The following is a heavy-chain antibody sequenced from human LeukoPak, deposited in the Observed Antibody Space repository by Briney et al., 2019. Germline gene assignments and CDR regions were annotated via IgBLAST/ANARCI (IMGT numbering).Heavy chain of an antibody. Sequence: GGSLRLSCAASGFTFSSYWMSWVRQAPGKGLEWVANIKQDGSEKYYVDSVKGRFTISRDNAKNSLYLQMNSLRAEDTAVYYCAKSDRVGATRYFDYWGQGTLVTVSS. D-gene: IGHD1-26*01. CDR3: AKSDRVGATRYFDY. CDR1: GFTFSSYW. V-gene: IGHV3-7*01. J-gene: IGHJ4*02. CDR2: IKQDGSEK.